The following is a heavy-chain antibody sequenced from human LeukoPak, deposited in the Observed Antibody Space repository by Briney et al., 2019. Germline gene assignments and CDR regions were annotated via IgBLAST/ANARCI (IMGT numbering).Heavy chain of an antibody. CDR3: ARADNGDYHPPLDY. CDR2: TSASSTYI. Sequence: GGSLRLSCAASGFTFNTYSMNWVRQAPGKGLEWVSSTSASSTYIYYADSVKGRFTISRDNAKNSLYLQMNSRRAEDTAVYYCARADNGDYHPPLDYWGQGTLVTVSS. V-gene: IGHV3-21*01. D-gene: IGHD4-17*01. CDR1: GFTFNTYS. J-gene: IGHJ4*02.